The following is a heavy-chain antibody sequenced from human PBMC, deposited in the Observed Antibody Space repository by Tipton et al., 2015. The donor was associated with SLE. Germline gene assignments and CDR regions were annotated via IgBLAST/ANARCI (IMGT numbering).Heavy chain of an antibody. CDR3: ARTNRELTPAYYFFGH. J-gene: IGHJ4*02. CDR2: VSYDGSRS. D-gene: IGHD3-10*01. V-gene: IGHV3-30*04. Sequence: SLRLSCTPSGYFFSDYAMSWVSQAPGKGLEWVAFVSYDGSRSFYADSVKGRFTISRDNSRSTLYLQMTSLRPDDAALYYCARTNRELTPAYYFFGHWGQGTQVTVSS. CDR1: GYFFSDYA.